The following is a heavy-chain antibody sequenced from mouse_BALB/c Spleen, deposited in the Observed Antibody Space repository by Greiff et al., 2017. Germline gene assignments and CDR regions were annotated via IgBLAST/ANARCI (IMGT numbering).Heavy chain of an antibody. Sequence: QVHVKQSGAELVRPGASVTLSCKASGYTFTDYEMHWVKQTPVHGLEWIGAIDPETGGTAYNQKFKGKATLTADKSSSTAYMELRSLTSEDSAVYYCTRRGYGSSYFAWFAYWGQGTLVTVSA. CDR2: IDPETGGT. CDR1: GYTFTDYE. D-gene: IGHD1-1*01. V-gene: IGHV1-15*01. CDR3: TRRGYGSSYFAWFAY. J-gene: IGHJ3*01.